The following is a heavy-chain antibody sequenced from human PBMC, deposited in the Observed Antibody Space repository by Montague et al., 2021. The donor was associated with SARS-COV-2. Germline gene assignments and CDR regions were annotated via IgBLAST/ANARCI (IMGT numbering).Heavy chain of an antibody. CDR2: INHSGST. J-gene: IGHJ4*02. V-gene: IGHV4-34*01. CDR1: GGSCSGHY. D-gene: IGHD3-10*01. CDR3: ARGARQGYGFRLGSFDY. Sequence: SETLSLTCAVYGGSCSGHYWNWIRQPPGKGLEWIGEINHSGSTNNNPSLKSRVTMSVDTSKNQFSLKLSSVTAADTAVYYCARGARQGYGFRLGSFDYWGQGTLVTVSS.